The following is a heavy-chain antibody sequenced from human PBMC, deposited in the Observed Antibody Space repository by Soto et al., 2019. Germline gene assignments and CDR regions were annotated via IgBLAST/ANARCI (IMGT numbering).Heavy chain of an antibody. CDR1: GYTFVSYA. V-gene: IGHV1-18*01. CDR3: ARDPPPPDY. CDR2: ISAYNGNT. J-gene: IGHJ4*02. Sequence: QVQLVQSGAEVKKPGASVKVSCKASGYTFVSYAISWMRQAPGQGLEWMGWISAYNGNTNYAQKLQGRVTMTTDTSTSTAYIELRSLSSDDTAVYYCARDPPPPDYWGQGTLVTVSS.